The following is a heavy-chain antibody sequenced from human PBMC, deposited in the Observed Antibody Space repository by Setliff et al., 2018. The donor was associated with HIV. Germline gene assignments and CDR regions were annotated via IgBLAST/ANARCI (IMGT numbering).Heavy chain of an antibody. CDR1: GFTFGDYA. Sequence: PGGSLRLSCTASGFTFGDYAMSWVRQAPRKGLEWVGFIRSKAYGGTREHAASVKGRFTISRDESKSIAYLQMNSLKTEDTAVYYCTRDRAGMGDYWGEGILVTVSS. CDR3: TRDRAGMGDY. D-gene: IGHD6-19*01. CDR2: IRSKAYGGTR. J-gene: IGHJ4*02. V-gene: IGHV3-49*04.